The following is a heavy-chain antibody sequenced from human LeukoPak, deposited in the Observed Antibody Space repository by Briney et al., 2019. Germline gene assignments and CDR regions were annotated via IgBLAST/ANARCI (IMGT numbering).Heavy chain of an antibody. D-gene: IGHD3-22*01. J-gene: IGHJ4*02. CDR2: ISYDGSNK. Sequence: GRSLRLSCAASGFTFSSYGMHWVRQAPGKGLEWVAVISYDGSNKYCADSVKGRFTISRDNSKNTLYLQMNSLRAEDTAVYYCAKASYYDSSGYSPGYYWGQGTLVTVSS. V-gene: IGHV3-30*18. CDR3: AKASYYDSSGYSPGYY. CDR1: GFTFSSYG.